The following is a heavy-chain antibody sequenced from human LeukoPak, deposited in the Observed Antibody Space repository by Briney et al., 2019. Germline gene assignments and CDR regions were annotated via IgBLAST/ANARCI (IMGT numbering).Heavy chain of an antibody. V-gene: IGHV1-24*01. D-gene: IGHD3-16*02. Sequence: ASVKVSCKVSGYTLTELSMHWVRQAPGKGLEWMGGFDPEDGETIYAQKFQGRVTMTEDTSTDTAYMELSSLRSEDTAVYYSATDGGALRPGSYRYYFDYWGQGTLVTVSS. J-gene: IGHJ4*02. CDR2: FDPEDGET. CDR3: ATDGGALRPGSYRYYFDY. CDR1: GYTLTELS.